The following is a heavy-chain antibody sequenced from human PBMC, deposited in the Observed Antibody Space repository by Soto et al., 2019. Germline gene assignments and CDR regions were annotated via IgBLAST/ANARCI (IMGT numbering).Heavy chain of an antibody. D-gene: IGHD2-15*01. CDR2: IYYAGST. V-gene: IGHV4-39*01. CDR3: ARCPGRLGAYCNGGSCYENWSAP. J-gene: IGHJ5*02. CDR1: GGSITSSTYY. Sequence: SSETLSLTCTVSGGSITSSTYYWGWVRQPPGKGLEWIGSIYYAGSTYYSPSLKSRVSISVDTSKNQLYLKLSSVTAADTPVYYCARCPGRLGAYCNGGSCYENWSAPWGQGTTVTVSS.